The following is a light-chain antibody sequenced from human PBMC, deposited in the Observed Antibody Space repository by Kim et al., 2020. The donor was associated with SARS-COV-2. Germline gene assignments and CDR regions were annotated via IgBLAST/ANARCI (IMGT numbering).Light chain of an antibody. CDR1: SSNIGAGYD. V-gene: IGLV1-40*01. J-gene: IGLJ2*01. CDR2: GNS. CDR3: QSYDSSLSGSEV. Sequence: VTISCTGSSSNIGAGYDVHWYHQLPGTAPKLLIYGNSNRPSGVPDRFSGSKSGTSASLAITGLQAEDEADYYCQSYDSSLSGSEVFGGGTQLTVL.